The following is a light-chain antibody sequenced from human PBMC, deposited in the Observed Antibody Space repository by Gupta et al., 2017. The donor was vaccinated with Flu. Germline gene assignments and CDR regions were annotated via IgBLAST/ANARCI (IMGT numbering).Light chain of an antibody. J-gene: IGLJ3*02. CDR3: GTWDSNLSAGG. V-gene: IGLV1-51*02. CDR2: ENN. CDR1: SSNIGNSY. Sequence: QSVLTQPPSVSAAPGQKVTISCSGSSSNIGNSYVSWYQQLPGTAPKLLIYENNKRPSGIPDRFSGSKSGTSATLGITGLQTGDEADYYCGTWDSNLSAGGFGGGTKL.